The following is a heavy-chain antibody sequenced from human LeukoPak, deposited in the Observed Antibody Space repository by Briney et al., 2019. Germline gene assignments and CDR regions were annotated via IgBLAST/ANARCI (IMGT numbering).Heavy chain of an antibody. D-gene: IGHD2-15*01. J-gene: IGHJ5*02. CDR3: AATATLGFRFDP. V-gene: IGHV1-69*13. Sequence: SVKVSCKASGGTFSSYAISWVRQAPGQGLEWMGGIIPIFGTANYAQKFQGRVTITADESTSTAYMELNSLRSEDTAVYYCAATATLGFRFDPWGQGTLVTVSS. CDR2: IIPIFGTA. CDR1: GGTFSSYA.